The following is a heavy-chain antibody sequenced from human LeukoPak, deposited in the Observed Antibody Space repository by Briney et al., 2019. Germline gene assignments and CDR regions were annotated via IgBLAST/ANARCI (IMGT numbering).Heavy chain of an antibody. CDR3: AKDPWSGSSTWYTG. V-gene: IGHV3-23*01. D-gene: IGHD6-13*01. CDR1: GFTFNSYA. Sequence: PGGSLRLSCAASGFTFNSYAMSWVRQAPGKGLEWVSAISGSGGRTFYADSVKGRFTISRDNSKNTLYLQMNTLRAEDTAVYYCAKDPWSGSSTWYTGWGQGTLVTVSS. CDR2: ISGSGGRT. J-gene: IGHJ4*02.